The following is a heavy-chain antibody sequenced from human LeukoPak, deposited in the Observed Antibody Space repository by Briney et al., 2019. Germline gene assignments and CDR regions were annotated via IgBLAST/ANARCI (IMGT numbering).Heavy chain of an antibody. CDR3: AKQGRDWLRDYYCYMDV. V-gene: IGHV3-48*03. D-gene: IGHD3-9*01. CDR1: GFTFSSYE. CDR2: ISSSGSTI. J-gene: IGHJ6*03. Sequence: TGGSLRLSCAASGFTFSSYEMNWVRQAPGKGLEWVSYISSSGSTIYYADSVKGRFTISRDNAKNSLYLQMNSLRAEDTAVYYCAKQGRDWLRDYYCYMDVWGKGTTVTISS.